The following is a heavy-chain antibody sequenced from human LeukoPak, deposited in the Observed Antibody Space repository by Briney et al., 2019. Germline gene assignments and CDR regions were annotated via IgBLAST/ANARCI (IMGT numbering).Heavy chain of an antibody. Sequence: SETLSLTCTVSGGSISNYYWNWIRQPPGKGLEWIAYIGYSVSTIYNPSFKSRVTISIDTSKNQFSLKLSSVTAADTAVYYCARHGGSWTFDYWGQGTLVTVSS. D-gene: IGHD6-13*01. CDR2: IGYSVST. CDR3: ARHGGSWTFDY. V-gene: IGHV4-59*08. J-gene: IGHJ4*02. CDR1: GGSISNYY.